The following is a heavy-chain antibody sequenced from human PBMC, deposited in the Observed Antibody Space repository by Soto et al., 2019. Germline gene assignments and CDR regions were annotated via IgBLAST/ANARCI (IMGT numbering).Heavy chain of an antibody. CDR3: ARQGSGSYSGFDY. D-gene: IGHD1-26*01. V-gene: IGHV4-59*01. J-gene: IGHJ4*02. Sequence: QVQLQESGPGLVKPSETLSLTCTVSGGSISSYYWSWIRQPPGKGLEWIGYIYYSGSTNYNPSLKSRVTLSVDTSKNQFSLKLSSVTAADTAVYYCARQGSGSYSGFDYWGQGTLVTVSS. CDR2: IYYSGST. CDR1: GGSISSYY.